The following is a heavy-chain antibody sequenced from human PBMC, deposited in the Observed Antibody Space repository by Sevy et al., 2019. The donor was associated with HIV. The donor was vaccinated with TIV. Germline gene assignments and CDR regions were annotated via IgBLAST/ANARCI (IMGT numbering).Heavy chain of an antibody. CDR1: GYTFTGYC. D-gene: IGHD3-22*01. J-gene: IGHJ5*02. Sequence: ASVKVSCKASGYTFTGYCMHWVRQAPGQGLEWMGWINPNSGGTNYAQKFQGRVTMTRDTSISTAYMELIRLRSDDTAVYYCARLATRGNYYDSSGPRVSWFDPWGQGTLVTVSS. V-gene: IGHV1-2*02. CDR2: INPNSGGT. CDR3: ARLATRGNYYDSSGPRVSWFDP.